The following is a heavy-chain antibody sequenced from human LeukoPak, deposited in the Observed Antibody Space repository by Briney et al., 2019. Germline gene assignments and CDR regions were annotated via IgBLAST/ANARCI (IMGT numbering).Heavy chain of an antibody. V-gene: IGHV4-39*01. CDR3: ARQGCSSTSCYRSWDY. Sequence: SETLSLTCTVSGGSLSSSSYYWGWIRPPPGKGLEWIGSIYYSGSTYYNPSLKSRVTISVDTSTNQFSLRLSSVTAADTAVYYCARQGCSSTSCYRSWDYWGQGTLVTVSS. D-gene: IGHD2-2*02. CDR1: GGSLSSSSYY. J-gene: IGHJ4*02. CDR2: IYYSGST.